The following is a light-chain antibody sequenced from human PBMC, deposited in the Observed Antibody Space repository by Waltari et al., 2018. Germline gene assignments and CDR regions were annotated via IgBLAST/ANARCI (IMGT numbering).Light chain of an antibody. J-gene: IGLJ2*01. Sequence: QAVVTQEPSLTVSPGGTVTLTCGSSAGTVPSGHYPYWLQQKPGQAPKTLIYDTNNKHSWTPARFSGSVLGDKAALTLSGAQPEDEADHYCLLSYGVTRVFGGGTKLTVL. CDR1: AGTVPSGHY. V-gene: IGLV7-46*01. CDR2: DTN. CDR3: LLSYGVTRV.